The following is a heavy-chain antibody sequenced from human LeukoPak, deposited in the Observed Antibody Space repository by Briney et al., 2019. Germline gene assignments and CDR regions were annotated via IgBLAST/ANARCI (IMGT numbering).Heavy chain of an antibody. V-gene: IGHV1-69*04. D-gene: IGHD3-22*01. CDR2: IIPILGIA. CDR1: GGTFSSYA. Sequence: ASVKVSCKASGGTFSSYAISWVRQAPGQGLEWMGRIIPILGIANYAQKFQSRVTITADKSTSTAYMELSSLRSEDTAVYYCASQDAAYYYDSSGYYPPVAFDIWGQGTMVTVSS. J-gene: IGHJ3*02. CDR3: ASQDAAYYYDSSGYYPPVAFDI.